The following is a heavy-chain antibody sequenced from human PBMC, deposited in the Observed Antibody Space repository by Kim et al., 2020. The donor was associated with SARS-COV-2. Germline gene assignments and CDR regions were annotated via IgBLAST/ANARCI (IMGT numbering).Heavy chain of an antibody. CDR2: IIHSGST. CDR1: GGSFSGYY. CDR3: ARRPLKNHYCSGGSCYHSGSDY. J-gene: IGHJ4*02. Sequence: SETLSLTCAVYGGSFSGYYWSWIRQPPGKGLEWIGEIIHSGSTNYNPSLKSRVTISVDTSKNQFSLKLSSVTAADTAVYYCARRPLKNHYCSGGSCYHSGSDYWGQGTLVTVSS. V-gene: IGHV4-34*12. D-gene: IGHD2-15*01.